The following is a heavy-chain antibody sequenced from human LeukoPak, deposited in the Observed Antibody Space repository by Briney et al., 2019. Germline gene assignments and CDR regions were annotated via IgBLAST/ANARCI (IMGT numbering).Heavy chain of an antibody. J-gene: IGHJ3*02. D-gene: IGHD2-2*01. CDR3: AKDGYCSSTSCYSFTFDI. V-gene: IGHV3-30*18. CDR1: GFTFSSYG. CDR2: ISYDGSNK. Sequence: GRSPRLSCAASGFTFSSYGMHWVRQAPGKGLEWVAVISYDGSNKYYADSVKGRFTISRDNSKNTLYLQMNSLRAEDTAVYYCAKDGYCSSTSCYSFTFDIWGQGTMVTVSS.